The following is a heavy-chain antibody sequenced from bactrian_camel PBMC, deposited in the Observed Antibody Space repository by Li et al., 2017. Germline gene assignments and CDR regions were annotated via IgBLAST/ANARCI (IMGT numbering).Heavy chain of an antibody. V-gene: IGHV3S35*01. Sequence: DVQLVESGGGLVQPGGSLRLSCAASGFPFSSYAMSWVRQAPGKGLEWISSSSSGALSLVYADSVKGRFTISRDNAKNTVYLQMNSLKPEDTAVYYCVSLVGRPLVHQGTQVTVS. D-gene: IGHD2*01. CDR1: GFPFSSYA. CDR2: SSSGALSL. J-gene: IGHJ4*01.